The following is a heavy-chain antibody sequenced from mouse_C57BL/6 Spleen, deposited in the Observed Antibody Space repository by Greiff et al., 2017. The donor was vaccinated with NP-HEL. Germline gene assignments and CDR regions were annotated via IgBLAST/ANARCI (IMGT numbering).Heavy chain of an antibody. D-gene: IGHD3-2*02. J-gene: IGHJ1*03. CDR3: ARVGGQLRLRGDWYFDV. V-gene: IGHV3-6*01. Sequence: EVKLMESGPGLVKPSQSLSLTCSVTGYSITSGYYWNWIRQFPGNKLEWMGYISYDGSNNYNPSLKNRISITRDTSKNQIFLKLNSVTTEDTATYYCARVGGQLRLRGDWYFDVWGTGTTVTVSS. CDR2: ISYDGSN. CDR1: GYSITSGYY.